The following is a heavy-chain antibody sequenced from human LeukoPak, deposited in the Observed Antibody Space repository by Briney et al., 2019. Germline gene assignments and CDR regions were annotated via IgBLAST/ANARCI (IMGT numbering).Heavy chain of an antibody. CDR3: ARGLLWFGELLQPDDY. V-gene: IGHV1-2*02. CDR2: INPNSGGT. D-gene: IGHD3-10*01. Sequence: AASVKVSCKASGYTFTGYYMHWVRQAPGQGLEWMGWINPNSGGTNYAQKFQGRVTMTRDTSISTAYMELSRLRSDDTAVYYCARGLLWFGELLQPDDYWGQGTLVTVSS. CDR1: GYTFTGYY. J-gene: IGHJ4*02.